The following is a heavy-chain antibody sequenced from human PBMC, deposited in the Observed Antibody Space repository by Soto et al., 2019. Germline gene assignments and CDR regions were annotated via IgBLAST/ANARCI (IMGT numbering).Heavy chain of an antibody. CDR2: IYPGDSNT. J-gene: IGHJ6*02. V-gene: IGHV5-51*01. D-gene: IGHD1-26*01. CDR3: ARHGVVGATEYYYGMDV. CDR1: GYSFTSYW. Sequence: GESLELSCQGSGYSFTSYWIGCVRQLPGKCLEWMGIIYPGDSNTRYRPSFQGQVTISADKSISTAYLQWNSLKASDTAMYYSARHGVVGATEYYYGMDVWGQGTTVT.